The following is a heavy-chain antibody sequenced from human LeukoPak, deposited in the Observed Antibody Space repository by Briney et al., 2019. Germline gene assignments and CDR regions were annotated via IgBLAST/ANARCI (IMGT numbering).Heavy chain of an antibody. CDR1: GFTFSSYA. Sequence: AGGSLRLSCAAYGFTFSSYAMRWVRQAPGKGLEWVSGISWNSGSIGYADSVKGRFTISRDNAKNSLYLQMNSLRAEDMALYYCAKEGSDAFDIWGQGTMVTVSS. V-gene: IGHV3-9*03. CDR2: ISWNSGSI. CDR3: AKEGSDAFDI. J-gene: IGHJ3*02.